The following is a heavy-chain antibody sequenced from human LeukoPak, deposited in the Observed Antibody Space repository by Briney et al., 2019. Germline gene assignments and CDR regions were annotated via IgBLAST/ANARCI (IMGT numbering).Heavy chain of an antibody. D-gene: IGHD6-13*01. CDR2: IYYSGST. V-gene: IGHV4-39*01. CDR1: GDSISSSSYY. J-gene: IGHJ4*02. Sequence: SETLSLTCTVSGDSISSSSYYWVWLRQPPGKGLEWIATIYYSGSTYYNPSLKSRVTISVDTSKNQFSLKLSSVTAADTAVYYCASNSIAAGGFDYWGQGTLVTVSS. CDR3: ASNSIAAGGFDY.